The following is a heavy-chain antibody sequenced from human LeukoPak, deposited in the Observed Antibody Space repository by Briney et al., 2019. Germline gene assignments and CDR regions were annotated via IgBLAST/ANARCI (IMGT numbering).Heavy chain of an antibody. CDR1: GYSFTSYW. V-gene: IGHV5-51*01. CDR3: ARRDYYDSSGPTGLDY. Sequence: GESLKISCKGSGYSFTSYWIGWVRQMPGKGLKWMGIIYPGDSDTRYSPSFQGQVTISADKSISTAYLQWSSLKASDTAMYYCARRDYYDSSGPTGLDYWGQGTLVTVSS. D-gene: IGHD3-22*01. CDR2: IYPGDSDT. J-gene: IGHJ4*02.